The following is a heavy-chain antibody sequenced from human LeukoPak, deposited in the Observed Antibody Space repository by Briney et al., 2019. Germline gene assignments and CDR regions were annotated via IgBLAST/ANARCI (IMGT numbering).Heavy chain of an antibody. V-gene: IGHV4-59*01. J-gene: IGHJ4*02. CDR2: IYYSGST. CDR1: GDSISPYS. D-gene: IGHD4-23*01. CDR3: ARGGNSYAEGDY. Sequence: SETLSLTCTVSGDSISPYSWSWIRQPPGKGLEWIGLIYYSGSTNYNPSLKSRVTISVDTSRNQFSLKLTSVTVADTAVYYCARGGNSYAEGDYWGQGTLVTVSS.